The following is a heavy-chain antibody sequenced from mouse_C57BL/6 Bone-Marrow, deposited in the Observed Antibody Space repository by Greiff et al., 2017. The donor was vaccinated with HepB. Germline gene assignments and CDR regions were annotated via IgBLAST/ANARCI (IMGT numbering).Heavy chain of an antibody. D-gene: IGHD2-2*01. CDR2: IYPGDGDT. Sequence: QVQLKESGPELVKPGASVKISCKASGYAFSSSWMNWVKQRPGKGLEWIGRIYPGDGDTNYNGKFKGKATLTADKSSSTAYMQLSSLTSEDSAVYFCARARVTTVVPPWFAYWGQGTLVTVSA. J-gene: IGHJ3*01. CDR3: ARARVTTVVPPWFAY. V-gene: IGHV1-82*01. CDR1: GYAFSSSW.